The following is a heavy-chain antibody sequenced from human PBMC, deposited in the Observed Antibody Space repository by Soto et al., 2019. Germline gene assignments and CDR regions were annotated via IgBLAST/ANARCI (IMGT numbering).Heavy chain of an antibody. Sequence: EVQLLESGGGLVQPGGSLRLSCAASGFTFSTYAMNWVRQAPGNGLEWVSAISGSGGSIHYADSVKGRFTISRDNSKNSLYLQMNSLRDEATAVYHCVKGYWKGDVWGQGTTVTVCS. J-gene: IGHJ6*02. CDR3: VKGYWKGDV. D-gene: IGHD1-1*01. CDR1: GFTFSTYA. CDR2: ISGSGGSI. V-gene: IGHV3-23*01.